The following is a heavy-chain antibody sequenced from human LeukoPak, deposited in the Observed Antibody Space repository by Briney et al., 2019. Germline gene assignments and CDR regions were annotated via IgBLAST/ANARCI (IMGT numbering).Heavy chain of an antibody. V-gene: IGHV3-7*01. J-gene: IGHJ4*02. CDR3: AREGLRYPGYFDY. CDR1: GFTFSSYW. D-gene: IGHD5-12*01. Sequence: GGSLRLSCAASGFTFSSYWMSWVRQAPGEGLEWVANIKQDGSEKYYVDSVKGRFTISRDNAKNSLYLQMNSLRTEDTAVYYCAREGLRYPGYFDYWGQGTLVTVSS. CDR2: IKQDGSEK.